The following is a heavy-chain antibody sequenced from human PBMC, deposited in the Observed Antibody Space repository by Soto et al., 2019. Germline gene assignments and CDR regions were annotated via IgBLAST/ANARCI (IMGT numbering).Heavy chain of an antibody. D-gene: IGHD3-22*01. J-gene: IGHJ4*02. V-gene: IGHV4-4*07. CDR2: IYTSGST. Sequence: ETLSLTCTVSGGSISSYYWSWTRQPAGKGLEWIGRIYTSGSTNYNPSLKSRVTMSVDTSKNQFSLKLSSVTAADTAVYYCARDRNYYDSSGYYMSFDYWGQGTLVTVSS. CDR3: ARDRNYYDSSGYYMSFDY. CDR1: GGSISSYY.